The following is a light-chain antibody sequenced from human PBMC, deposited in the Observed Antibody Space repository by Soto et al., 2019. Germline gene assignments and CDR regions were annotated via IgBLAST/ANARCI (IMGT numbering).Light chain of an antibody. CDR1: QSVRSS. V-gene: IGKV3D-15*01. J-gene: IGKJ5*01. Sequence: EIVLTQSPGTLSLSPGERATLSCRASQSVRSSLAWYQQKPGQAPRLLIYGASARVTGIPPRFSGSGSGTEFTLTISSLQSEDFAVYYCQQYNNWPAITFGQGTRLEIK. CDR3: QQYNNWPAIT. CDR2: GAS.